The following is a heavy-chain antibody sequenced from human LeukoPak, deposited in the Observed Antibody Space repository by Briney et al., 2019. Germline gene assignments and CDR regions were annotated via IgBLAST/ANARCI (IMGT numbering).Heavy chain of an antibody. J-gene: IGHJ4*02. CDR2: IIPIFGTA. V-gene: IGHV1-69*01. Sequence: GASVKVSSKASGGTFSSYAISWVRQAPGQGLEWMGGIIPIFGTANYAQKFQGRVTITADESTSTAYMELSSLRSEDTAVYYCARDPWDSSGYSFDYWGQGTLVTVSS. CDR1: GGTFSSYA. CDR3: ARDPWDSSGYSFDY. D-gene: IGHD3-22*01.